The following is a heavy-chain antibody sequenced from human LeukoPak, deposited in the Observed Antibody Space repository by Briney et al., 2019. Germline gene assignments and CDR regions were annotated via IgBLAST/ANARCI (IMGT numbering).Heavy chain of an antibody. V-gene: IGHV4-39*02. J-gene: IGHJ2*01. CDR1: GXSISSSSYY. CDR3: ARDRGRKYQLQYWYFDL. D-gene: IGHD2-2*01. CDR2: IYYSGST. Sequence: SETLSLTCTVSGXSISSSSYYWGWIRQPPGRGLEWIGSIYYSGSTYYNPSLKSRVTISVDTSKNHFSLNLSSVTAADTAVYYCARDRGRKYQLQYWYFDLWGRGTLVTVSS.